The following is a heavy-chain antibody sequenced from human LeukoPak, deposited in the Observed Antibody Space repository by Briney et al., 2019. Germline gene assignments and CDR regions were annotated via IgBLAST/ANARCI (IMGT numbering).Heavy chain of an antibody. D-gene: IGHD3-10*01. J-gene: IGHJ5*02. CDR1: GFTFSSYS. Sequence: GGSLRLSCAASGFTFSSYSMNWVRKAPGKGLEWVSSISSSSSYIYYADSVKGRFTISRDNAKNSLYLQMNSLRAEDTAVYYCARDYYGSGSAKFDPWGQGTLVTVSS. CDR2: ISSSSSYI. V-gene: IGHV3-21*01. CDR3: ARDYYGSGSAKFDP.